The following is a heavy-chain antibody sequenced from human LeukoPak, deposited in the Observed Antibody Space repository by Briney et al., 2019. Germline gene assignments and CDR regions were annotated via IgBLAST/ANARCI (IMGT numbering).Heavy chain of an antibody. CDR2: IYTSGST. J-gene: IGHJ6*03. CDR1: GGSISSYY. CDR3: ARLSPLTGAYYYMDV. V-gene: IGHV4-4*07. D-gene: IGHD7-27*01. Sequence: KTSETLSFTCTVSGGSISSYYWSWIRQPAGKGLEWIGRIYTSGSTNYNPSLKSRVTMSVDTSKNQFSLRLTSVTAADTAVYYCARLSPLTGAYYYMDVWGKGTTVTVSS.